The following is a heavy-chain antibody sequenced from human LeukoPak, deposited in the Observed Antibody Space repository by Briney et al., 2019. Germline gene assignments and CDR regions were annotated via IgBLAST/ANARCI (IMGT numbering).Heavy chain of an antibody. CDR1: GYTFSSYA. CDR2: ISYDGSNK. V-gene: IGHV3-30*04. D-gene: IGHD3-10*01. Sequence: GRSLRLSCAASGYTFSSYAMHWVRQAPGKGLEWVAVISYDGSNKYYADSVKGRFTISRDNSKNTLYLQMYSLRAEDTAVYYCARGRSGSYLFGYWGQGTLVTVSS. J-gene: IGHJ4*02. CDR3: ARGRSGSYLFGY.